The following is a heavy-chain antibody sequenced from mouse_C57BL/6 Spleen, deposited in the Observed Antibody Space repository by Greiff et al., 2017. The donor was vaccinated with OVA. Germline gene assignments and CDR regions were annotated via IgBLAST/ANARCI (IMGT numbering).Heavy chain of an antibody. Sequence: EVMLVESGGGLVKPGGSLKLSCAASGFTFSDYGMHWVRQAPEKGLEWVAYISSGSSTIYYADTVKGRFTISRDNAKNTLFLQMTSLRSEDTAMYYCARRNYDRHWYFDVWGTGTTVTVSS. J-gene: IGHJ1*03. CDR1: GFTFSDYG. CDR3: ARRNYDRHWYFDV. V-gene: IGHV5-17*01. D-gene: IGHD2-4*01. CDR2: ISSGSSTI.